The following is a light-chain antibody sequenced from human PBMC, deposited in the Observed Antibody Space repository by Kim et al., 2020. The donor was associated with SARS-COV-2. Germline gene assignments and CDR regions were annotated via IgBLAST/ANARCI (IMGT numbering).Light chain of an antibody. CDR3: QQHNEWHPAPS. CDR2: VAD. Sequence: SSGEGATLSCRASHNIGINLSWDQHKRGQAPRLLIYVADIRATGIADKFSGSGSGTDFALTISSLDPEDFGIYFCQQHNEWHPAPSFGGGTKLEI. V-gene: IGKV3-11*01. CDR1: HNIGIN. J-gene: IGKJ4*01.